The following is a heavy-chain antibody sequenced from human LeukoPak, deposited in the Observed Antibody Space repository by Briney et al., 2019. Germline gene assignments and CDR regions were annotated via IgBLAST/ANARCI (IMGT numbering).Heavy chain of an antibody. CDR1: GFTFSTYA. Sequence: GGSLRLSCAASGFTFSTYAMTWVRQAPGKGLEWVSSTTGSGDGTSAADSVTGRFTISRDNSKNTLYLQMNSLRAEDTAVYYCARSIAVAGYFDYWGQGTLVTVSS. D-gene: IGHD6-19*01. J-gene: IGHJ4*02. V-gene: IGHV3-23*01. CDR3: ARSIAVAGYFDY. CDR2: TTGSGDGT.